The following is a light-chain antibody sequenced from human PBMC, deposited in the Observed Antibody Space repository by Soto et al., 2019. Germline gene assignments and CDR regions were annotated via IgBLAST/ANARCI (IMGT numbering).Light chain of an antibody. CDR2: KAY. CDR3: QQYNTYST. CDR1: QRINTW. J-gene: IGKJ1*01. Sequence: QMTQSPSTLSASVGDTVTITCRASQRINTWLAWYQQKPGKAPKPLIYKAYSLESGVPSRFSGSGSWTEFTLTISSLQPDDFATYYCQQYNTYSTFGHGTKVEIK. V-gene: IGKV1-5*03.